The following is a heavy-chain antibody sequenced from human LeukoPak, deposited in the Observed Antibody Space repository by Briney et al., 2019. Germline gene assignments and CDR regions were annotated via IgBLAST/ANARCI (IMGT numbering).Heavy chain of an antibody. V-gene: IGHV4-34*01. J-gene: IGHJ3*02. D-gene: IGHD1-26*01. CDR3: ARAPFGIVGATDAFDI. Sequence: SETLSLTCAVYGGSFSGYYWGCIRQPPGKGLEWIGSIYYSGSTNYNPSLKSRVTISVDTSKNQFSLKLSSVTAADTAVYYCARAPFGIVGATDAFDIWGQGTMVTVSS. CDR1: GGSFSGYY. CDR2: IYYSGST.